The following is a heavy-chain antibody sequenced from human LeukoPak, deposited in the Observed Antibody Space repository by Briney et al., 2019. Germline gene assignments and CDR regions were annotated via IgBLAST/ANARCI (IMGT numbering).Heavy chain of an antibody. CDR1: GGSISSSSYY. V-gene: IGHV4-39*07. J-gene: IGHJ3*02. D-gene: IGHD3-3*01. CDR2: IYYSGST. CDR3: ATHFHHRVALRPAAFDI. Sequence: SETLSLTCTVSGGSISSSSYYWGWIRQPPGKGLEWIGSIYYSGSTYYNPSLKSRVTISVDTSKNQFSLKLSSVTAADTAVYYCATHFHHRVALRPAAFDIWGQGTMVTVSS.